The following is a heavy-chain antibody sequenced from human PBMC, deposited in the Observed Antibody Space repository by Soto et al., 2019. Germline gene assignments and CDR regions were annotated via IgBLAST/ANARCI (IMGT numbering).Heavy chain of an antibody. CDR2: IFSNDEK. CDR1: GFSLSNARMG. CDR3: ARIWNDITNNWFDP. V-gene: IGHV2-26*01. D-gene: IGHD1-20*01. J-gene: IGHJ5*02. Sequence: SGPTLVNPTETLTLTCTVSGFSLSNARMGVSWIRQPPGKALEWLAHIFSNDEKSYSTSLKSRLTISKDTSKSQVVLTMTNMDPVDTATYYCARIWNDITNNWFDPWGQGTLVTVAS.